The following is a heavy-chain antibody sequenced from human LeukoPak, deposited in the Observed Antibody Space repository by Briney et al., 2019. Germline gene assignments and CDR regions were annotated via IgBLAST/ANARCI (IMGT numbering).Heavy chain of an antibody. J-gene: IGHJ4*02. CDR2: IYYSGST. CDR3: ARRGGGFGELIDY. Sequence: SETLSLTCTVSGGSISSSSYYWGWTRQPPGKGLEWIGSIYYSGSTYYNPSLKSRVTISVDTSKNQFSLKLSSVTAADTAVYYCARRGGGFGELIDYWGQGTLVTVSS. D-gene: IGHD3-10*01. V-gene: IGHV4-39*01. CDR1: GGSISSSSYY.